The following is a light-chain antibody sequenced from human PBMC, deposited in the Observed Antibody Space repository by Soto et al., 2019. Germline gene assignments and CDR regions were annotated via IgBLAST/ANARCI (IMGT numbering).Light chain of an antibody. V-gene: IGKV1-5*01. J-gene: IGKJ4*01. CDR1: QSVSAW. CDR2: DAS. CDR3: QQYSSYSLN. Sequence: DIQMTQSPSTLSASVGDRVTISCRASQSVSAWLAWYQQKPGKAPKLLISDASSLKSGVPSRFSGSGYGTEFTLLISSLQPEDFATYYCQQYSSYSLNFGVGTKVEIK.